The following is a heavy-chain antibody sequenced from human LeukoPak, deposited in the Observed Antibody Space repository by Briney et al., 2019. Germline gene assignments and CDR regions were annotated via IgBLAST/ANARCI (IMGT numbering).Heavy chain of an antibody. Sequence: ASVKVSCKASGYAFTSYAMHWVRQAPGQRLEWMGWINAGNGNTKYSQKFQGRVTITRDTSASTAYMELSSLRSEDTAVYYCARGYCSSTSCYDYWGQGTLVTVSS. D-gene: IGHD2-2*01. CDR1: GYAFTSYA. CDR2: INAGNGNT. CDR3: ARGYCSSTSCYDY. V-gene: IGHV1-3*01. J-gene: IGHJ4*02.